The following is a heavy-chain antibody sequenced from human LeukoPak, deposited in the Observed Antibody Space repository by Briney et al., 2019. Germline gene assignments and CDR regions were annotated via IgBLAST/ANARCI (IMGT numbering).Heavy chain of an antibody. J-gene: IGHJ6*02. Sequence: SETLSLTCTVSGGSISSSSYYWDWIRQPPGKGLEWIGSINYRGNTYYSPSLKSRLTISVDTSKNHFSLQLNSVTPEDTSVYYCVRQYSSGWTYYYGMDVWGQGTTVTVSS. CDR1: GGSISSSSYY. CDR2: INYRGNT. V-gene: IGHV4-39*02. D-gene: IGHD6-19*01. CDR3: VRQYSSGWTYYYGMDV.